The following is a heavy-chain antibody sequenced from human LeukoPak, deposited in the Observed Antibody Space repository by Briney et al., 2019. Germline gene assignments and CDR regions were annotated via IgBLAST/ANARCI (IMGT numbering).Heavy chain of an antibody. Sequence: SETLSLTCAVYGGSFSGYYWSWIRQPPGKGLEWIGEINHSGSTNYNPSLKSRVTISVDTSKNQFSLKLSSVTAADTAVYYCARGRAIRGLNWFDPWGQGTLVTVSS. CDR2: INHSGST. CDR1: GGSFSGYY. D-gene: IGHD3-3*01. CDR3: ARGRAIRGLNWFDP. V-gene: IGHV4-34*01. J-gene: IGHJ5*02.